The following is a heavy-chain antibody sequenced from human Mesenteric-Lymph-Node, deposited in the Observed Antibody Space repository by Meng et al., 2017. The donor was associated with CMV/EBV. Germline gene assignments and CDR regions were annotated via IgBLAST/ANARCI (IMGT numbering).Heavy chain of an antibody. J-gene: IGHJ3*01. CDR1: GFTFDDYG. D-gene: IGHD3-16*01. CDR2: ISWDSGRM. V-gene: IGHV3-9*01. CDR3: AKDTLITFGGVAGAFDV. Sequence: SLKISCAASGFTFDDYGMHWVRQVAGKGLEWVSGISWDSGRMAYADSVKGRFTISRDNAKNSLYLQMNSLRAEDTALYYCAKDTLITFGGVAGAFDVWGQGTMVTVSS.